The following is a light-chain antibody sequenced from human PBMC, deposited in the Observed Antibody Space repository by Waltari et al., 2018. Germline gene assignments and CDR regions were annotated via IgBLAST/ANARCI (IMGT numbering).Light chain of an antibody. Sequence: DIAMTQSPATLSLSPGERATLSCRASQSVNRNLAWYQQNPGQPPRLLIYGVSSRATGIPDRFTGSGSGMEFTLTISSLETEDVGIYHCQQSSQGPYTFGQGTKVEIK. V-gene: IGKV3-15*01. CDR3: QQSSQGPYT. CDR2: GVS. J-gene: IGKJ2*01. CDR1: QSVNRN.